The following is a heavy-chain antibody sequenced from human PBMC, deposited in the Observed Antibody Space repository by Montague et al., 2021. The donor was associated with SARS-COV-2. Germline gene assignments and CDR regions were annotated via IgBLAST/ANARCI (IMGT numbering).Heavy chain of an antibody. V-gene: IGHV4-34*01. CDR3: ARGRGCSAGCCYSEWDRHYCYGFDV. J-gene: IGHJ6*02. CDR1: GGSFSGYY. Sequence: SETLSLTCAVYGGSFSGYYWSWIRQPPGKGLEWIGEINHSGSTNYNPSLKSRVTISVDTSKNQFSLKLSSVTAADTAVYYCARGRGCSAGCCYSEWDRHYCYGFDVWGQGTTVTVSS. D-gene: IGHD2-15*01. CDR2: INHSGST.